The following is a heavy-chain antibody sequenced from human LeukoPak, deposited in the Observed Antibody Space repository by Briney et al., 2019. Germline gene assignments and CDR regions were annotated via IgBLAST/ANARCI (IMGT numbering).Heavy chain of an antibody. D-gene: IGHD6-19*01. Sequence: SVKVSCKASGGTFSSYAISWVRQAPGQGLEWMGGIIPIFGTANYAQKFQGRVTITTDESTSTAYMELSSLRSEDTAGYYCARDLKQGPPDYNSYYMDVWGKGTTFTVSS. CDR3: ARDLKQGPPDYNSYYMDV. CDR1: GGTFSSYA. J-gene: IGHJ6*03. CDR2: IIPIFGTA. V-gene: IGHV1-69*05.